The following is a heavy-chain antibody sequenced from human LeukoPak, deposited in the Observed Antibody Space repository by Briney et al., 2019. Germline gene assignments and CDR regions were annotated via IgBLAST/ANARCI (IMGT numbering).Heavy chain of an antibody. D-gene: IGHD3-22*01. Sequence: GGSLRLSCAASEFSVGSNYMTWVRQAPGKGLEWVSLIYSGGSTYYADSVKGRFTISGDNAKNSLYLQMNSLRAEDTAVYYCARVLHKRNYDSSVYYGYWGQGTLVTVSS. J-gene: IGHJ4*02. CDR2: IYSGGST. CDR1: EFSVGSNY. CDR3: ARVLHKRNYDSSVYYGY. V-gene: IGHV3-66*01.